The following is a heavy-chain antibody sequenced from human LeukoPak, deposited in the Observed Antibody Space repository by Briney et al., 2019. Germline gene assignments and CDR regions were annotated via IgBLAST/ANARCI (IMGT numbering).Heavy chain of an antibody. CDR3: ARVVLYYDSRGGFDY. J-gene: IGHJ4*02. D-gene: IGHD3-22*01. CDR1: GGAISPYY. Sequence: SETLSLTCTVSGGAISPYYWTWIRQPPGKGLEWIGYIYYSGSTNYNPSLKSRVTISVDTSKNQFSLKLSSVTAADTAVYYCARVVLYYDSRGGFDYWGQGTLVTVSS. CDR2: IYYSGST. V-gene: IGHV4-59*12.